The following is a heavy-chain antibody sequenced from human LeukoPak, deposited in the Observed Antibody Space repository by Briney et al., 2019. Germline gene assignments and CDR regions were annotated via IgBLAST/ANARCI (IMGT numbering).Heavy chain of an antibody. D-gene: IGHD3-16*02. Sequence: GGSLSLPHSPSGLTFSILAMRCVAPAPGERREGVSAISGSGGSTYYADSVKGRFTISRDNSKNTLYLQMNSLRAEDTAVYYCAKDRWLRLGELSYFDYWGQGTLVTVSS. CDR3: AKDRWLRLGELSYFDY. CDR2: ISGSGGST. V-gene: IGHV3-23*01. CDR1: GLTFSILA. J-gene: IGHJ4*02.